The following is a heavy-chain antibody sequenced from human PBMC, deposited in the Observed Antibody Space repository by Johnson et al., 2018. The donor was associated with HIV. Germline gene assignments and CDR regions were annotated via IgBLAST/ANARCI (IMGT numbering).Heavy chain of an antibody. CDR3: ARAVCRGGRCYSHDAFDI. Sequence: EVQLVESGGGLKQPGGSLRLSCAASGFTFSSYDMHWVRQATGKGLEWVSTIGTAGDTYYLGSVKGRFTVSREDAKNSLYLQMNSLRAWDTALYYCARAVCRGGRCYSHDAFDIWGQGTMVTVSS. CDR1: GFTFSSYD. D-gene: IGHD2-15*01. J-gene: IGHJ3*02. CDR2: IGTAGDT. V-gene: IGHV3-13*01.